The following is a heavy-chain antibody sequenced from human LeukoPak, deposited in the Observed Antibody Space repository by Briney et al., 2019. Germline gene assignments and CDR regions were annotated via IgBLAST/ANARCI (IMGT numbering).Heavy chain of an antibody. D-gene: IGHD1-1*01. V-gene: IGHV3-23*01. J-gene: IGHJ4*02. CDR3: AKDSSTTASTWNDY. CDR2: IRGRGIGGT. Sequence: GGSLRLSCATSGFTFYIHDVNWVRQAPGKGLEWVSTIRGRGIGGTYYADSVKGRFTISRDNSKNTLFLEMNSLRAEDTAAYYCAKDSSTTASTWNDYWGQGTLVTVSS. CDR1: GFTFYIHD.